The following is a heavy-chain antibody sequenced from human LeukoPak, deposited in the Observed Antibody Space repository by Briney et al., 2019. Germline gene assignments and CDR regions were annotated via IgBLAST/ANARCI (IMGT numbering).Heavy chain of an antibody. CDR3: ARENVGFMIVVVITGGAFDI. D-gene: IGHD3-22*01. J-gene: IGHJ3*02. CDR2: IIPIFGTA. V-gene: IGHV1-69*05. Sequence: GSSVKVSCKASGGTFSSYAISWVRQAPGQGLEWMGRIIPIFGTANYAQKFQGRVTITTDESTSTAYMELSSLRSEDTAVYYCARENVGFMIVVVITGGAFDIWGQGTMVTVSS. CDR1: GGTFSSYA.